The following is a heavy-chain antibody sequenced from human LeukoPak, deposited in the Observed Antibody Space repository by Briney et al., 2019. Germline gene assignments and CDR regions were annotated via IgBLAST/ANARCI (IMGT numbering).Heavy chain of an antibody. CDR1: GFTVSSNY. Sequence: PGGSLRLSCAASGFTVSSNYMNWVRQAPGKGLEWVSYISSSGSTIYYADSVKGRFTISRDNAKNSLYLQMNSLRAEDTAVYYCARDDYYNWNFDYWGQGTLVTVSS. CDR3: ARDDYYNWNFDY. D-gene: IGHD1-20*01. V-gene: IGHV3-48*03. CDR2: ISSSGSTI. J-gene: IGHJ4*02.